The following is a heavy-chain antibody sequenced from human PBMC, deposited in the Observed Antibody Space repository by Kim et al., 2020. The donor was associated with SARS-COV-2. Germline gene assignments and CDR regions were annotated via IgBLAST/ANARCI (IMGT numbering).Heavy chain of an antibody. CDR2: ISYDGSNK. D-gene: IGHD3-10*01. V-gene: IGHV3-30*18. CDR3: AKRETDTPGIGYYGMDV. CDR1: GFTFSSYG. Sequence: GGSLRLSCAASGFTFSSYGMHWVRQAPGKGLEWVAVISYDGSNKYYADSVKGRFTISRDNSKNTLYLQMNSLRAEDTAVYYCAKRETDTPGIGYYGMDVWGQGTTVTVSS. J-gene: IGHJ6*02.